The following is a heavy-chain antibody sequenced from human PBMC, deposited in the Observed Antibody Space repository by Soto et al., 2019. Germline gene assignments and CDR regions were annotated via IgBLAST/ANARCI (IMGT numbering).Heavy chain of an antibody. J-gene: IGHJ6*02. CDR3: ATDCSGGSCYGASGMDV. D-gene: IGHD2-15*01. V-gene: IGHV1-69*06. CDR2: INAGFGAT. CDR1: GGTFGRYA. Sequence: GASVKVSCTASGGTFGRYAISWVRRAPGQSLEWMGQINAGFGATDLAQMFQGRVTITADKSTTTVYMELSSLRSDDTAVYYCATDCSGGSCYGASGMDVWGQGTTVTVSS.